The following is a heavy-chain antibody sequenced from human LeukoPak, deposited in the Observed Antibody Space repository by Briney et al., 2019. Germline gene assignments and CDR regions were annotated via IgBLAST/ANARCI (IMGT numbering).Heavy chain of an antibody. D-gene: IGHD1-26*01. CDR1: GFTFSSYV. CDR3: ANDLSFGYKSSYYGSDP. Sequence: PGGSLRLSCAASGFTFSSYVMSWVRQGPGKGLEWVSGVSASGGSTYYADSVKGRFIISRDNSKNTLYLQMNSLRAEDTAVYYCANDLSFGYKSSYYGSDPWGQGTLVTVSS. CDR2: VSASGGST. J-gene: IGHJ5*02. V-gene: IGHV3-23*01.